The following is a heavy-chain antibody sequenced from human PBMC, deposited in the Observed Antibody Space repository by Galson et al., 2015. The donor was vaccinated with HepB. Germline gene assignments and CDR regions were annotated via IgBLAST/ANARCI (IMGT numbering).Heavy chain of an antibody. CDR3: ARHLRHNYYDSSGSMDV. CDR2: IYYSGST. Sequence: SETLSLTCTVSGGSISSYYWSWIRQPPGKGLEWIGYIYYSGSTNYNPSLKSRVTISVDTSKNQFSLKLSSVTAADTAVYYCARHLRHNYYDSSGSMDVWGQGTTVTVSS. V-gene: IGHV4-59*08. CDR1: GGSISSYY. J-gene: IGHJ6*02. D-gene: IGHD3-22*01.